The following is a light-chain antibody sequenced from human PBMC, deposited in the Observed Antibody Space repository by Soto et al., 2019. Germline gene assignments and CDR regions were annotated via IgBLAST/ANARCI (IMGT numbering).Light chain of an antibody. V-gene: IGLV2-8*01. J-gene: IGLJ3*02. Sequence: QSALTQPPSAPGSPGQSVTISCTGTSSDIGASNFVSWYQQHPGKAPKLVIYEVTKRPSGVPDRFSGSKFGNTASLTVSGLQTEDEADYYCCSFAGTYTWVFGGGTQLTVL. CDR1: SSDIGASNF. CDR2: EVT. CDR3: CSFAGTYTWV.